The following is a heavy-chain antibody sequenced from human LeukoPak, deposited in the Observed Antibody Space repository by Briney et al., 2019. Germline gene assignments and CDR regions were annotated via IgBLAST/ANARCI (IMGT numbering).Heavy chain of an antibody. CDR1: GFSVRSKY. V-gene: IGHV3-53*01. J-gene: IGHJ4*02. D-gene: IGHD5-24*01. CDR2: LQSVGNT. Sequence: GGSLRLSCAASGFSVRSKYMSWVRQAPGKGLEWVSVLQSVGNTFYADSVKGRFSISRDRSKNTVYLQMDSMRAEDTAVYYCARDAEGEEQMATTYFDLWGQGTLVIVSS. CDR3: ARDAEGEEQMATTYFDL.